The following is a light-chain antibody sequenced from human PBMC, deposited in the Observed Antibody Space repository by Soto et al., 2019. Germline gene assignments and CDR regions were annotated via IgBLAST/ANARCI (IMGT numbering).Light chain of an antibody. Sequence: EIVLTQSPGTPSLSPGERATLSYRASQSVSSSYLAWYRQKPGQAPRLLIYGASSRATGIPDRFSGSGSGTDFTLTISRLEPEDFAVYYCQQYGSSPGTFGQGTKVEIK. CDR1: QSVSSSY. V-gene: IGKV3-20*01. CDR3: QQYGSSPGT. J-gene: IGKJ1*01. CDR2: GAS.